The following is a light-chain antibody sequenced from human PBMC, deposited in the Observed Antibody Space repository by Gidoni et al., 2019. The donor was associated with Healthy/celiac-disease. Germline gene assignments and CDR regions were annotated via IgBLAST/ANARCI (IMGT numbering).Light chain of an antibody. J-gene: IGKJ2*01. Sequence: EIVMTQSPATLSVSPGERATLSCRASQSVSSNLAWYQQKPGQAPRLLIYGASTRATGIPDRFSGSESGTEFTLTISSLQSEDFAVYYCQQYNNWPLMYTFGQGTKLEIK. V-gene: IGKV3-15*01. CDR3: QQYNNWPLMYT. CDR1: QSVSSN. CDR2: GAS.